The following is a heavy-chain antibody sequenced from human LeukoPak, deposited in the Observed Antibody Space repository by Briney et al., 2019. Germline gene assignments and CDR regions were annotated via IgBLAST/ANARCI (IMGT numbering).Heavy chain of an antibody. CDR1: GDSINTGAYY. CDR2: ISSSGSTI. D-gene: IGHD6-19*01. CDR3: ARSSGWYG. Sequence: LSLTCTVSGDSINTGAYYWSWIRQAPGKGLEWISYISSSGSTIYYADSVKGRFTISRDNAKNSLYLQMNSLRAEDTAVYYCARSSGWYGWGQGTLVTVSS. V-gene: IGHV3-11*04. J-gene: IGHJ4*02.